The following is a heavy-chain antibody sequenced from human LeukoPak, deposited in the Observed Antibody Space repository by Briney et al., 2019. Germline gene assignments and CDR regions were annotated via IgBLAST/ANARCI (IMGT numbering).Heavy chain of an antibody. J-gene: IGHJ4*02. CDR3: ARRYCSSTSCLLDY. CDR2: ISSSGSTV. D-gene: IGHD2-2*01. CDR1: GLTFSSYE. V-gene: IGHV3-48*03. Sequence: PGGSLRLSCVASGLTFSSYELNWVRQAPGKGLEWVSHISSSGSTVYYADSVKGRFTISRDNAKNSLYLQMNSLRAEDTAVYYCARRYCSSTSCLLDYWGQGTLVTVSS.